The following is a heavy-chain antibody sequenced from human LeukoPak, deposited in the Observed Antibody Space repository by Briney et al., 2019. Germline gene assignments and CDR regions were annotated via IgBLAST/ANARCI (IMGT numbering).Heavy chain of an antibody. V-gene: IGHV3-7*01. CDR3: AELGITMIGGV. CDR2: IKQDGSEK. D-gene: IGHD3-10*02. Sequence: GGSLRLSCAVSGFTISYTWMSWVRRAPGKGLEWVANIKQDGSEKYYVDSVKGRFTISRDNAKNSLYLQMNSLRAEDTAVYYCAELGITMIGGVWGKGTTVTISS. CDR1: GFTISYTW. J-gene: IGHJ6*04.